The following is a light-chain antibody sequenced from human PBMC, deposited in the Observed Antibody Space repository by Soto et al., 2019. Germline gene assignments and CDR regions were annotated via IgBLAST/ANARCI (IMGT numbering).Light chain of an antibody. CDR3: SSYTTSHGLV. CDR1: SSDVAVSSY. V-gene: IGLV2-14*01. J-gene: IGLJ2*01. CDR2: EVT. Sequence: QSVLTQPASVSESPGQSITISCTGSSSDVAVSSYVSWYRQHPGKAPELIIYEVTNRPSGVSNRFSGSKSGDTASLTVSGLQAEDEADYYCSSYTTSHGLVFGGGTKVTVL.